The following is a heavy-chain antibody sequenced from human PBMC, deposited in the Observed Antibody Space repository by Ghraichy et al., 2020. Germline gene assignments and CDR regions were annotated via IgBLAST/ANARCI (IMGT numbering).Heavy chain of an antibody. D-gene: IGHD3-22*01. CDR1: GGPISSNSDF. CDR3: ARQPNDSSGYYQFDY. V-gene: IGHV4-39*01. CDR2: VYYSGRA. Sequence: ESLNISCVVSGGPISSNSDFWGWIRQPPGKGLEWIGSVYYSGRAYYSPSLKSRVAMSVDTSKNQMSLKLTSVTAADTAMYYCARQPNDSSGYYQFDYWGQGTLVSVSS. J-gene: IGHJ4*02.